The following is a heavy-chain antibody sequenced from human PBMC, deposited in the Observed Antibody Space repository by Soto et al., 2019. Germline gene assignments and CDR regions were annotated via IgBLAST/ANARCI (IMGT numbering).Heavy chain of an antibody. J-gene: IGHJ3*02. Sequence: QVQLQESGPGLVKPSQTLSLTCSVSGGSINSFDYYWTWIRQHPGKGLEWIGNIYFRGNTYYNPSLESRVIISVDTSKNQFSLNLSSVTAADTAVYYCAREGGSYDSSGFLFRGAFDIWGPGALVTVSS. CDR2: IYFRGNT. CDR3: AREGGSYDSSGFLFRGAFDI. V-gene: IGHV4-31*03. CDR1: GGSINSFDYY. D-gene: IGHD3-22*01.